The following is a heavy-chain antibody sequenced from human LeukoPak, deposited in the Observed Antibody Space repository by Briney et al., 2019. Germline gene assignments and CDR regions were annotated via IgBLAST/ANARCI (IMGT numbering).Heavy chain of an antibody. CDR1: GFTFSNAW. Sequence: GGSLRLSCAASGFTFSNAWMSWVRQAPGKGLVWVSRINTDETSTYYADSVKGRFTISRDNAKSTLYLQMNSLRAEDTAVYYCARDPASCTSTNCYGEAFDIWGQGTMVTVSS. D-gene: IGHD2-2*01. CDR3: ARDPASCTSTNCYGEAFDI. V-gene: IGHV3-74*01. CDR2: INTDETST. J-gene: IGHJ3*02.